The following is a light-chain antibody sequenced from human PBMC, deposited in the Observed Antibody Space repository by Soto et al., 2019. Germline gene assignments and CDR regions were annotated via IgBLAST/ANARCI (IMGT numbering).Light chain of an antibody. V-gene: IGLV1-44*01. CDR3: AAWDDGLNGWV. CDR1: ISNIGGNT. CDR2: RDD. Sequence: QSVLTQPPSASGTPGQRVTISCSGSISNIGGNTVNWYQQVPGTAPKLLIYRDDQRPSGVPDRFSGSKSATSASLAISGLQSEYEADYYCAAWDDGLNGWVFGGGTKLTVL. J-gene: IGLJ3*02.